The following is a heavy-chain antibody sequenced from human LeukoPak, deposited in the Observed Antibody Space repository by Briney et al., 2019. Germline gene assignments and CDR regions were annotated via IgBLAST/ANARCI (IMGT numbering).Heavy chain of an antibody. J-gene: IGHJ6*03. Sequence: GASVKVSCKASGGTFSSYAISWVRQAPGQGLEWMGGIIPIFGTANYAQKFQGRVTITTDESTSTAYMELSSLRSEDTAVYYCARARLSYFKAQYYYMDVWGKGTTVTVSS. V-gene: IGHV1-69*05. D-gene: IGHD1-26*01. CDR3: ARARLSYFKAQYYYMDV. CDR1: GGTFSSYA. CDR2: IIPIFGTA.